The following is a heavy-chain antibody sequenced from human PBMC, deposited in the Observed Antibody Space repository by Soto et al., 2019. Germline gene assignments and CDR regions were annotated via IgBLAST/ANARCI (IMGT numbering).Heavy chain of an antibody. CDR1: GYTFIRYG. V-gene: IGHV1-18*01. CDR3: AGGGYYDNFWGKLSHYGLDV. D-gene: IGHD3-16*01. Sequence: QVQLVQSASEVMKPGASVKVSCKASGYTFIRYGITWVRQAPGQRLEWMGWISPYNDQTIYAQKLQGRVTMTADTSTRTVYMQLRSLKSDDTAVYYCAGGGYYDNFWGKLSHYGLDVWGQGTSVTVSS. J-gene: IGHJ6*02. CDR2: ISPYNDQT.